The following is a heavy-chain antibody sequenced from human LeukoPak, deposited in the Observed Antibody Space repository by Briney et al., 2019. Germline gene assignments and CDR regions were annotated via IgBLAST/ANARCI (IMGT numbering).Heavy chain of an antibody. V-gene: IGHV4-34*01. J-gene: IGHJ4*02. CDR1: GGSFSGYY. CDR2: INHSGST. CDR3: ARTVTDDYGDYVPQS. D-gene: IGHD4-17*01. Sequence: SETLSLTCAVYGGSFSGYYWSWIRQPPGKGLEWIGEINHSGSTNYNPSLKSRVTISVGTSKNQFSLKLSSVTAADTAVYYCARTVTDDYGDYVPQSWGQGTLVTVSS.